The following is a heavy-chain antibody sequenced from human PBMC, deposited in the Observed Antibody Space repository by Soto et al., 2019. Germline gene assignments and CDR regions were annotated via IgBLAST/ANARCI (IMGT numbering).Heavy chain of an antibody. CDR3: AKQGDYDFWSPSNNWLDP. D-gene: IGHD3-3*01. V-gene: IGHV3-23*01. Sequence: PGGSLRLSCGASGFPFSSYAVSWVRQAPGKGLEWVASVGGRGGSTYHADSVKGRFTVSRDNSKNTVYLQMNSLRAEDTAIYYCAKQGDYDFWSPSNNWLDPWGQGTLVTVSS. CDR2: VGGRGGST. J-gene: IGHJ5*02. CDR1: GFPFSSYA.